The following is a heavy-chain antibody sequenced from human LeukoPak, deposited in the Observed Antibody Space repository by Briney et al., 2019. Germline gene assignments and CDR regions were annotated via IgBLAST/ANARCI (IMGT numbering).Heavy chain of an antibody. CDR3: ARDRRIAAAGRDAFDI. J-gene: IGHJ3*02. CDR1: GYTFTSYG. CDR2: ISAYNGNT. Sequence: ASVKVSCKASGYTFTSYGISWVRQAPGQGLEWMGWISAYNGNTNYAQKLQGRVTMTTDTSTSTAYMELRSLRSDDTAVYYCARDRRIAAAGRDAFDIWGQGTMVTVSS. V-gene: IGHV1-18*01. D-gene: IGHD6-13*01.